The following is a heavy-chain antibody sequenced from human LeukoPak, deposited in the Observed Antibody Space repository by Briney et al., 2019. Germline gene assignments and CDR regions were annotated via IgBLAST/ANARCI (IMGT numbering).Heavy chain of an antibody. CDR1: GYTFTTYD. Sequence: ASVKVSCKASGYTFTTYDINWVRQATRQGLEWMGWMNPKSDKTGYAQKFQGRVTMTTNTSISTAYMELSSLRSEDTAIYYCARVPRDGYNRFDYWGQGTLVTVSS. D-gene: IGHD5-24*01. CDR2: MNPKSDKT. CDR3: ARVPRDGYNRFDY. V-gene: IGHV1-8*01. J-gene: IGHJ4*02.